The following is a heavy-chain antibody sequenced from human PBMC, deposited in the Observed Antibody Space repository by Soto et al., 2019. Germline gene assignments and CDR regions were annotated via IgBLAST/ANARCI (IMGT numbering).Heavy chain of an antibody. CDR2: INHSGST. V-gene: IGHV4-34*01. J-gene: IGHJ6*02. CDR3: ARLPVRAWHYGMDV. CDR1: GGSFSGYY. D-gene: IGHD5-12*01. Sequence: SETLRLTCAVYGGSFSGYYWSWIRQPPGKGLEWIGEINHSGSTNYNPSLKSRVTISVDTSKNQFSLKLSSVTAADTAVYYCARLPVRAWHYGMDVWGQGTTVT.